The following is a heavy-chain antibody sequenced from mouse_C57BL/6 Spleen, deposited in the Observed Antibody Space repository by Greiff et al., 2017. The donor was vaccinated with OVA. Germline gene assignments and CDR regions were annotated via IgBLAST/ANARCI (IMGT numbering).Heavy chain of an antibody. J-gene: IGHJ4*01. CDR2: INPNYGTT. CDR1: GYSFTDYN. D-gene: IGHD2-5*01. Sequence: EVQGVESGPELVKPGASVKISCKASGYSFTDYNMNWVKQSNGKSLEWIGVINPNYGTTSYNQKFKGKATLTVDQSSSTAYMQLNSLTSEDSAVYYCARSEYSNYVNYAMDYWGQGTSVTVSS. CDR3: ARSEYSNYVNYAMDY. V-gene: IGHV1-39*01.